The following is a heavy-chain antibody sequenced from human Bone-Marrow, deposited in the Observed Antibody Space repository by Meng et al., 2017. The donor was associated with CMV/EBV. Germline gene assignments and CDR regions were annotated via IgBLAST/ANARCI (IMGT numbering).Heavy chain of an antibody. V-gene: IGHV1-69*10. CDR3: ASRGGAAAGMGDD. CDR1: GGTFSSYA. CDR2: IIPILGIA. J-gene: IGHJ4*02. D-gene: IGHD6-13*01. Sequence: SVKVSCKASGGTFSSYAISWVRQAPGQGLEWMGGIIPILGIANYAQKFQGRVTITADKSTSTAYMELSSLRSEDTVVYYCASRGGAAAGMGDDWGQGTLVTVSS.